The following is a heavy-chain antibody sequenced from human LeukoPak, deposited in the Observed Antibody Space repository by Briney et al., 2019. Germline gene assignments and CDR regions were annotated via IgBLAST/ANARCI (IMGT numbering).Heavy chain of an antibody. CDR1: GFSFSRYS. J-gene: IGHJ4*02. CDR3: ARDLRLRGVGTYYFDY. D-gene: IGHD5-12*01. Sequence: SGGSLRLSCAASGFSFSRYSMNWVRQAPGKGLEWVSYIGSITDGITHYAESVKGRFTISRDNSKNTLYLQMNSLRAEDTAVYYCARDLRLRGVGTYYFDYWGQGTLVTVSS. CDR2: IGSITDGIT. V-gene: IGHV3-48*01.